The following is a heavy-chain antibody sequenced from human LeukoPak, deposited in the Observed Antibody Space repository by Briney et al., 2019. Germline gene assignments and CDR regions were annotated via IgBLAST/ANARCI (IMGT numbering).Heavy chain of an antibody. CDR1: GFTFSSYA. Sequence: AGGSLRLSCAASGFTFSSYAMSWVRQAPGKGLEWVSGISGSGGSTYYADSVRGRFTISRDNSRNTLCLQMNSLRAEDTAVYYCAKELRDTAGFDPWGQGTLVTVSS. CDR2: ISGSGGST. J-gene: IGHJ5*02. V-gene: IGHV3-23*01. CDR3: AKELRDTAGFDP. D-gene: IGHD5-18*01.